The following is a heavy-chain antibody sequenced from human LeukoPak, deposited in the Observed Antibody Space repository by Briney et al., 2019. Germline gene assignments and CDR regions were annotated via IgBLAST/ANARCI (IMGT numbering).Heavy chain of an antibody. D-gene: IGHD5-18*01. J-gene: IGHJ4*02. V-gene: IGHV3-48*03. CDR1: GFTFSSYE. CDR3: ARDEELGYSYGSGY. CDR2: ISSSGSTI. Sequence: GGSLRLSCAASGFTFSSYEMNWVRQAPGKGLEWVSYISSSGSTIYYADSVKGRFTISRDNAKNSLYLQMNSLRAEDTALYYCARDEELGYSYGSGYWGQGTLVTVSS.